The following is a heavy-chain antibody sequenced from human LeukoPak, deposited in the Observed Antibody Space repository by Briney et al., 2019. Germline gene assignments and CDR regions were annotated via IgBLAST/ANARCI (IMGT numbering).Heavy chain of an antibody. D-gene: IGHD3-22*01. CDR2: IYTSGST. Sequence: SQTLSLTCTVSGGSISSGSYYWSWIRQPAGKGLEWIGRIYTSGSTNYNPSLKSLVTISVDTSKNQFSLKLSSVTAADTAVYYCARVKYYYDSSGYYYYYFDYWGQGTLVTVSS. J-gene: IGHJ4*02. CDR3: ARVKYYYDSSGYYYYYFDY. V-gene: IGHV4-61*02. CDR1: GGSISSGSYY.